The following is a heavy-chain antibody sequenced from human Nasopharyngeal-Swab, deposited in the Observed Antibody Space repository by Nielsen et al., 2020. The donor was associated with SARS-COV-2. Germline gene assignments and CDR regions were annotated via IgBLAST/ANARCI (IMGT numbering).Heavy chain of an antibody. CDR2: ISGRSNFK. CDR3: ARYLVVPTAMEVHDVLDL. J-gene: IGHJ3*01. Sequence: GESPNTPRHGPGFSLNTYNMKLVRQAPGEGLEWVSSISGRSNFKHYADSVKGRFTISRDNAKKSLFLQMNSLRAEDTAIYFCARYLVVPTAMEVHDVLDLWGQGTLVSVSS. D-gene: IGHD2-21*02. V-gene: IGHV3-21*01. CDR1: GFSLNTYN.